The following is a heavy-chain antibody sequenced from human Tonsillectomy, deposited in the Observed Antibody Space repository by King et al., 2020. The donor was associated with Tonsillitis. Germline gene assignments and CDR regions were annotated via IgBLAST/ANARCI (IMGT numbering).Heavy chain of an antibody. CDR1: GFTLSSYA. CDR2: ISYDGSNT. CDR3: ARGIATVDPLES. J-gene: IGHJ4*02. Sequence: VQLVESGGGVVQPGRSLRLSCAASGFTLSSYAMHWVRQAPGKGLEWVAVISYDGSNTYYADSVKGRFTISRDNSKNTLYLQMHSLRAEDTAVYSCARGIATVDPLESWGQGTLVTVSS. D-gene: IGHD6-13*01. V-gene: IGHV3-30*03.